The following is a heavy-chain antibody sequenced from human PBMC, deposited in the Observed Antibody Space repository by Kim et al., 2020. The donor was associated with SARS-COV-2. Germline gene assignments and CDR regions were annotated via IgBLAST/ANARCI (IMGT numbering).Heavy chain of an antibody. CDR3: ARNLGELDPRYYGMDV. V-gene: IGHV3-21*01. Sequence: GGSLRLSCAASGFTFSSYSMNWVRQAPGKGLEWVSSISSSSSYIYYADSVKGRFTISRDNAKNSLYLQMNSLRAEDTAVYYCARNLGELDPRYYGMDVWGQGTTVTVSS. D-gene: IGHD3-16*01. CDR1: GFTFSSYS. CDR2: ISSSSSYI. J-gene: IGHJ6*02.